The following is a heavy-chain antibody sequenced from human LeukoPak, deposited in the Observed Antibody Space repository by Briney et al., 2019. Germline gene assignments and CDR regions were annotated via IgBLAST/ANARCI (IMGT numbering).Heavy chain of an antibody. V-gene: IGHV3-30-3*01. CDR1: GFTVSSNY. CDR3: ARDRGSSSWYYFDY. J-gene: IGHJ4*02. Sequence: GGSLRLSCAASGFTVSSNYMSWVRQAPGKGLEWVAFISYDGSNKYYADSVKGRFTISRDNSKNTLYLQMNSLRAEDTAVYYCARDRGSSSWYYFDYWGQGALVSVSS. CDR2: ISYDGSNK. D-gene: IGHD6-13*01.